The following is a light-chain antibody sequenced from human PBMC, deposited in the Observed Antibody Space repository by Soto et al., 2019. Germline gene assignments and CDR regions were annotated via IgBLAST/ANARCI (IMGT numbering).Light chain of an antibody. CDR2: EVS. Sequence: QSVLAQPVSVSGSPGQSITISCTGTSSDVGTFKYVSWYQLRPGKAPKLLIYEVSIRPSGISGRFSGSKSGNTASLTISALRAEDEADYFCSSYRAPNSEVFGSGTKLTVL. CDR1: SSDVGTFKY. J-gene: IGLJ1*01. CDR3: SSYRAPNSEV. V-gene: IGLV2-14*01.